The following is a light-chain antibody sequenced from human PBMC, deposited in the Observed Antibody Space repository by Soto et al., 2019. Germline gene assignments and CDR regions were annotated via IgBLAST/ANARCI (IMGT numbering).Light chain of an antibody. J-gene: IGKJ5*01. CDR2: AAS. V-gene: IGKV3-15*01. CDR1: QRISTN. CDR3: QQYGSSSIT. Sequence: DIEMTQSPPILSVSPGEGATLACRASQRISTNLAWYQHIPGQAPRIVIYAASTRATGIPARFSGSGSGTDFTLTISNLQSEDFVVYYCQQYGSSSITFGQGTRLEIK.